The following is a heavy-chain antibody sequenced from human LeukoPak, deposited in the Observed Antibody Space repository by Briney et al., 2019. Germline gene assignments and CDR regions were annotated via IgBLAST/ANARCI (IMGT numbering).Heavy chain of an antibody. V-gene: IGHV1-69*06. J-gene: IGHJ4*02. CDR1: GGTFSSYA. D-gene: IGHD3-10*01. CDR3: ARKYYYGSGSLDY. Sequence: SVKISCKASGGTFSSYAISWVRQAPGQGLEWMGGIIPIFGTANYAQKFQGRVTITADKSTSTAYMELSSLRSEDTAVHYCARKYYYGSGSLDYWGQGTLVTVSS. CDR2: IIPIFGTA.